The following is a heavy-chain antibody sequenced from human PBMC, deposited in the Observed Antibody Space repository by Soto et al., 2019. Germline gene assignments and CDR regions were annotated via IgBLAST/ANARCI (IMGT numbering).Heavy chain of an antibody. J-gene: IGHJ4*02. V-gene: IGHV3-21*01. Sequence: GESLRLSCAASGFTFSSYSMNWVRQAPGKGLEWVSSISSSSYIYYADSVKGRFTISRDNAKNSLYLQMNSLRAEDTAVYYCARLVMVYAIDFDYWGQGTLVTVSS. CDR1: GFTFSSYS. D-gene: IGHD2-8*01. CDR2: ISSSSYI. CDR3: ARLVMVYAIDFDY.